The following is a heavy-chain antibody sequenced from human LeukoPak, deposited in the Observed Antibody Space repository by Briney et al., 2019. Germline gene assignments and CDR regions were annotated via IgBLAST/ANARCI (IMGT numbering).Heavy chain of an antibody. CDR3: ARRIAVADFMDYYYYMDV. V-gene: IGHV3-21*01. CDR1: GFTFSSYT. J-gene: IGHJ6*03. CDR2: ISSSGNYI. Sequence: PGGSLRLSCAASGFTFSSYTMNWVRQAPGKGLEWVSSISSSGNYIYNADSLKGRFTISRDNAKNSLYLQMSSLRAEDTAVYYCARRIAVADFMDYYYYMDVWGKGTTVTVSS. D-gene: IGHD6-19*01.